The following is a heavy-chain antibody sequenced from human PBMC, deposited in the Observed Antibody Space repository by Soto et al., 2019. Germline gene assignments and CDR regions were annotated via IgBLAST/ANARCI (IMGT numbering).Heavy chain of an antibody. CDR1: GGSFSGYY. V-gene: IGHV4-34*01. CDR2: INHSGST. D-gene: IGHD3-10*01. CDR3: ARYGSGSYFAPGAFDI. J-gene: IGHJ3*02. Sequence: SETLSLTCAVYGGSFSGYYWSWIRQPPGKGLEWIGEINHSGSTNYNPSLKSRVTISVDTSKNQFSLKLSSVTAADTAVYYCARYGSGSYFAPGAFDIWGQGTMVTVSS.